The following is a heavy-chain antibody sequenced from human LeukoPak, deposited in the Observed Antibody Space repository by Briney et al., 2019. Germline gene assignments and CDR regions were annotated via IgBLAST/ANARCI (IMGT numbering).Heavy chain of an antibody. J-gene: IGHJ4*02. CDR3: ARVGYYYGSGSHLTDY. Sequence: PGGSLRLSCAASGFTFSSYGMHWVRQAPGKGLEWVTFIRYDGTNKYYADSVKGRFAISRDNSKNTLYLQMNSLRAEDTAVYYCARVGYYYGSGSHLTDYWGQGTLVTVSS. D-gene: IGHD3-10*01. CDR2: IRYDGTNK. CDR1: GFTFSSYG. V-gene: IGHV3-30*02.